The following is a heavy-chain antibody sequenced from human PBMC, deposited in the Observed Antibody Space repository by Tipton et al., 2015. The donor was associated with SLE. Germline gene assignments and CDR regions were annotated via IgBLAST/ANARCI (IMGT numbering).Heavy chain of an antibody. Sequence: LRLSCTVSGGSISGYYWSWVRQPPGKGLEWIGYISFSGLTNYNPSVRSRVSTSMDTSKNQFSLQMSSVTAADTALYYCARHKLGFSWSYFDSWGQGTQVTVSS. CDR1: GGSISGYY. D-gene: IGHD3-3*01. J-gene: IGHJ4*02. V-gene: IGHV4-59*08. CDR3: ARHKLGFSWSYFDS. CDR2: ISFSGLT.